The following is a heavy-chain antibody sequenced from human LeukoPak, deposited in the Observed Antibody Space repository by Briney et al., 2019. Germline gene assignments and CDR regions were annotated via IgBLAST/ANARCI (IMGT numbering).Heavy chain of an antibody. CDR3: ARTGMCSGGSCYDLFFDY. D-gene: IGHD2-15*01. CDR1: GFTFSSYA. Sequence: GGSLRLSCAASGFTFSSYAMSWVRQAPGKGLEWVSAISGSGGSTYYADSVKGRFTISRDNSKNTLYLQMNSLRAEDTAVYYCARTGMCSGGSCYDLFFDYWGQGTLVTVSS. J-gene: IGHJ4*02. V-gene: IGHV3-23*01. CDR2: ISGSGGST.